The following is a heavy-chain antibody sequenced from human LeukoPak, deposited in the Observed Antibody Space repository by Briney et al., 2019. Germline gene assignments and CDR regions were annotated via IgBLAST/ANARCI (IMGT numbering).Heavy chain of an antibody. D-gene: IGHD1-26*01. CDR2: IKSKTDGGTT. V-gene: IGHV3-15*01. CDR1: GFPFSNAW. Sequence: RGGSLRLSCAASGFPFSNAWMSWVRQAPGKGLEWVGRIKSKTDGGTTDYAAPVKGRFTISRDDSKNTLYLQMNSLKTEDTAVYYCTTWELLLYYYGMDVWGQGTTVTVSS. J-gene: IGHJ6*02. CDR3: TTWELLLYYYGMDV.